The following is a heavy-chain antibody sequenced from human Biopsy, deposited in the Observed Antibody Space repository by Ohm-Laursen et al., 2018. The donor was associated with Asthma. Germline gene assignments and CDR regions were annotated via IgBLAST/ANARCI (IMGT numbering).Heavy chain of an antibody. J-gene: IGHJ4*02. Sequence: SLRLSCAASGFVFSQCGMHWVRQGPGKGLEWVALVSSDGHNKYYEDSVKGRFTISRDNSKNTVYLQMNSLRVADTAVYYCARGYSLGGDFHYWGQGILVTVSS. CDR3: ARGYSLGGDFHY. CDR2: VSSDGHNK. CDR1: GFVFSQCG. V-gene: IGHV3-30*03. D-gene: IGHD5-18*01.